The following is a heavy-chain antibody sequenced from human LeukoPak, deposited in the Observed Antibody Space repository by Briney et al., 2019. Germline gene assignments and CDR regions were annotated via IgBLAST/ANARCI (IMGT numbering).Heavy chain of an antibody. CDR1: GSFFDVHV. J-gene: IGHJ4*02. Sequence: GGSLRLSCPPSGSFFDVHVMHWARQPPGEGLEWVSLIRGDGDGTYYADSVKGRSTLYRDNSKNALYLQICGLTTEYNDLYCCSTMEPLDYWGKGTLVTVSS. D-gene: IGHD4/OR15-4a*01. V-gene: IGHV3-43*02. CDR2: IRGDGDGT. CDR3: STMEPLDY.